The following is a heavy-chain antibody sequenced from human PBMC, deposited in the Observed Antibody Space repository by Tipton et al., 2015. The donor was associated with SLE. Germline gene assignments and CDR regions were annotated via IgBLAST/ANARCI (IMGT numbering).Heavy chain of an antibody. CDR3: ATGHFDY. CDR1: GDSISNNNYY. CDR2: IYYTGST. Sequence: TLSLTCTVSGDSISNNNYYWSWIRQPPGKGLEWIGYIYYTGSTNYNPSLESRVTISVDTAKNQFTLNLSSVTAADTAVYYCATGHFDYWGQGSLVTVSS. J-gene: IGHJ4*02. V-gene: IGHV4-61*01. D-gene: IGHD1-14*01.